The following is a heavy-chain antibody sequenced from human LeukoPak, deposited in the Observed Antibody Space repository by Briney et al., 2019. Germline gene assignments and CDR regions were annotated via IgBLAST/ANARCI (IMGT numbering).Heavy chain of an antibody. CDR3: VRDQHGMDA. CDR2: IYYTGNT. J-gene: IGHJ6*02. CDR1: GGSISSYY. Sequence: PSETLSLTCTVSGGSISSYYWSWIRQPPGKGLEWIGYIYYTGNTNYNPSLKSRVTISVDTSKNQFSLKLTSVTAADTAVYYCVRDQHGMDAWGQGTTVAVSS. V-gene: IGHV4-59*13.